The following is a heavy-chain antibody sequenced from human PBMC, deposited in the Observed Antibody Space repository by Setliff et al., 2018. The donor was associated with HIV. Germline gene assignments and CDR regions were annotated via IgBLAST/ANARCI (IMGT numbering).Heavy chain of an antibody. CDR1: GGTFSSYA. J-gene: IGHJ4*02. CDR2: IIPVFGTT. D-gene: IGHD3-22*01. Sequence: ASVKVSCKASGGTFSSYAISWVRQAPGQGLDWMGGIIPVFGTTNYAQKFQGRVTITADESTSTAYMELSSLRSEDTAVYYCARGGVYYYDSSGWSMDYWGQGALVTVSS. V-gene: IGHV1-69*13. CDR3: ARGGVYYYDSSGWSMDY.